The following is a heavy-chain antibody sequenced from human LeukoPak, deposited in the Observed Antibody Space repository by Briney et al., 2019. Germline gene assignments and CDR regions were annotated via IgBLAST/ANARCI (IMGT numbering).Heavy chain of an antibody. CDR3: ARGPGPADDGGGYCFDY. D-gene: IGHD3-22*01. CDR1: GYIFTDYY. J-gene: IGHJ4*02. Sequence: ASVKVSCKASGYIFTDYYMHWVRQAPGQELGWMGRINPNSGGTNYAQKFQGRVTMTRDTSTSTVYMELRSLRSEDTAVYYCARGPGPADDGGGYCFDYWGQGTLVTVSS. V-gene: IGHV1/OR15-1*04. CDR2: INPNSGGT.